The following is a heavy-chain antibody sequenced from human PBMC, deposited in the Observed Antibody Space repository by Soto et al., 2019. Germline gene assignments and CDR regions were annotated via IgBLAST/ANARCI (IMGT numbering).Heavy chain of an antibody. J-gene: IGHJ6*02. CDR2: NCNSGSI. CDR1: GFTVSRDY. CDR3: AKDRGSGSYAANYYYYGMDV. V-gene: IGHV3-53*05. D-gene: IGHD3-10*01. Sequence: GGSLRLSCAASGFTVSRDYMSWVRQAPGKGLVGVSINCNSGSIDYADSVKGRFTISRDNAKTSLYLQMNSLRAEDTALYYCAKDRGSGSYAANYYYYGMDVWGQGTTVTVSS.